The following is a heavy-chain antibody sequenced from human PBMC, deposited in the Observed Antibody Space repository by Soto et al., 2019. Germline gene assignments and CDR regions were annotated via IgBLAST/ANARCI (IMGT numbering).Heavy chain of an antibody. CDR1: GGTFSSYA. D-gene: IGHD6-19*01. CDR2: IIPIFGTA. Sequence: QVQRVQSGAEEKKPGSSVKVSCKASGGTFSSYAISWVRQAPGQGLEWMGGIIPIFGTANYAQKFQGRVTITADESMSTAYMELSSLRSEDTAVYYCANHSSGSGYYYYGMDVWGQGTTVTVSS. J-gene: IGHJ6*02. V-gene: IGHV1-69*12. CDR3: ANHSSGSGYYYYGMDV.